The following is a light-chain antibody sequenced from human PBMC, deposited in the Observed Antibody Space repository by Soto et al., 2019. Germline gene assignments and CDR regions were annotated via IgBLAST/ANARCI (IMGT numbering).Light chain of an antibody. Sequence: QSVLTQPPSVSGAPGQRVTISCTRSSSNIGAGYDVHWYQQLPGTAPKLLIYGNSNRPSGVPDRLSGSKSGTSASLAITGLQAEDEADYYCQSYDSSVSKVVFGGGTKLTVL. CDR2: GNS. CDR3: QSYDSSVSKVV. CDR1: SSNIGAGYD. V-gene: IGLV1-40*01. J-gene: IGLJ2*01.